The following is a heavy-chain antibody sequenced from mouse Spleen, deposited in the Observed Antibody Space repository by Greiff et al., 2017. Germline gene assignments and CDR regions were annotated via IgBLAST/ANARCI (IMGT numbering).Heavy chain of an antibody. CDR1: GYSITSGYY. CDR3: ADLTGTLFDY. V-gene: IGHV3-6*01. J-gene: IGHJ2*01. Sequence: EVQLQESGPGLVKPSQSLSLTCSVTGYSITSGYYWNWIRQFPGNKLEWMGYISYDGSNNYNPSLKNRISITRDTSKNQFFLKLNSVTTEDTATYYCADLTGTLFDYWGQGTTLTVSS. D-gene: IGHD4-1*01. CDR2: ISYDGSN.